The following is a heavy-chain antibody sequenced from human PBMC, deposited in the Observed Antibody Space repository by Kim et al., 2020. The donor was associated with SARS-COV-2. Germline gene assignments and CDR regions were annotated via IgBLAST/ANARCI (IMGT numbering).Heavy chain of an antibody. CDR1: GDVVSSTSAA. D-gene: IGHD3-10*01. Sequence: SQTLSLTCVISGDVVSSTSAAWNWIRQSPSGGLEWLGRTYYRSRWFNDFALSVKSRITINPDTSKNQFSLQLTSVTPEDTAVYYCARGRLTMVRGVVITYYGVDVWGQGTTVTVSS. V-gene: IGHV6-1*01. CDR3: ARGRLTMVRGVVITYYGVDV. J-gene: IGHJ6*02. CDR2: TYYRSRWFN.